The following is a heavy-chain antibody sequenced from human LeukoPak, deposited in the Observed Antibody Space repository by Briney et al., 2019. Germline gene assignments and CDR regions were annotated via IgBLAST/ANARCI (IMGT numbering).Heavy chain of an antibody. CDR2: IYYSGST. V-gene: IGHV4-39*07. CDR1: GGSISSSSYY. Sequence: SETLSLTCTVSGGSISSSSYYWGWIRQPPGKGLEWIGSIYYSGSTYYNPSLKSRVTISVDTSKNQFSLKLSSVTAADTAVYYCARDSSSWYGYYWGQGTLVTVSS. J-gene: IGHJ4*02. D-gene: IGHD6-13*01. CDR3: ARDSSSWYGYY.